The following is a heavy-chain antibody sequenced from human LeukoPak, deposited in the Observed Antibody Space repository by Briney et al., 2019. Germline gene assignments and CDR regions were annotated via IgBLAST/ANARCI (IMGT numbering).Heavy chain of an antibody. J-gene: IGHJ6*03. V-gene: IGHV4-39*01. Sequence: SETLSLTCTVSGGSISRSSYYWGWIRQPPGNGLEWIGNIYYSGSTYYNPSLKSRVTISVDTSKNQFSLKLSSVTAADTAVYYCARQGGSYGVYYYYMDVWGKGTTVTISS. CDR3: ARQGGSYGVYYYYMDV. CDR2: IYYSGST. D-gene: IGHD1-26*01. CDR1: GGSISRSSYY.